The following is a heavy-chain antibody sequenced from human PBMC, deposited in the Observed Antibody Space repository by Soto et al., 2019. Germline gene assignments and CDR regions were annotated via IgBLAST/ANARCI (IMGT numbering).Heavy chain of an antibody. J-gene: IGHJ3*02. D-gene: IGHD3-22*01. CDR2: ISRSSSTI. Sequence: GGALRLSCAASGFTFSSYGMNWVRQAPGKGRGWVSYISRSSSTIYYADSVKGRFTISRDNAKNSLYLQMNSLRAEDTAVYYCARLQYYYDSCGPVLDTWGQGRMGTVS. CDR1: GFTFSSYG. V-gene: IGHV3-48*03. CDR3: ARLQYYYDSCGPVLDT.